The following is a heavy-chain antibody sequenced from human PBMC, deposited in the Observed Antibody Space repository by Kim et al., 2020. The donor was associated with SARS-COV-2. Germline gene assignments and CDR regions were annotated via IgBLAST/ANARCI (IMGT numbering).Heavy chain of an antibody. Sequence: GGSLRLSCAVSGFTVTGNYFHWVREAPGRGLEWVSLLYSDGRTNYADSVKGRFTVSRDTSKNTLYLQMNNLRVEDTAVYYCARDPVRADGYQFDQWGQGSQVTVSS. V-gene: IGHV3-66*01. CDR1: GFTVTGNY. D-gene: IGHD3-22*01. CDR2: LYSDGRT. CDR3: ARDPVRADGYQFDQ. J-gene: IGHJ4*02.